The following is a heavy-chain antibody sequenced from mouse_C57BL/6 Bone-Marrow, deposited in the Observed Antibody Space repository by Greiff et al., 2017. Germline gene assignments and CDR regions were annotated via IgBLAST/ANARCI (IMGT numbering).Heavy chain of an antibody. CDR1: GFNFKNTY. V-gene: IGHV14-3*01. CDR3: GYSNYGVFFAY. D-gene: IGHD2-5*01. J-gene: IGHJ3*01. CDR2: IDPANGTT. Sequence: EVQLQQSVAELVRPGASVTLSCTASGFNFKNTYMHWVKQRPEQGLEWIGRIDPANGTTKYAPKLPGKATITADTSSNTAYLQLSSLTSEDTAIYYCGYSNYGVFFAYWGQGTLVTVSA.